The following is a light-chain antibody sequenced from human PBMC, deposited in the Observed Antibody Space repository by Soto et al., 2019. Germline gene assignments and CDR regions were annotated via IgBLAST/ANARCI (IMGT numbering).Light chain of an antibody. V-gene: IGKV3-20*01. CDR3: QQYGSSPIT. Sequence: EIVLTQSPDTLSLSPGERATLSCRASQSVSSSYLVWYQQKPGQAPRLLIHGASSRATGIPDRFSGSGSGTDFTLTISRLEPEDFAVYYCQQYGSSPITFGQGTRLEIK. CDR2: GAS. J-gene: IGKJ5*01. CDR1: QSVSSSY.